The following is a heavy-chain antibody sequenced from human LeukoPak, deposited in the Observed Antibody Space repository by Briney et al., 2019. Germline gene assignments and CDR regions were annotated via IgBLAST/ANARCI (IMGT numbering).Heavy chain of an antibody. V-gene: IGHV1-69*13. J-gene: IGHJ4*02. CDR3: AREIEVYSSGWFLFY. D-gene: IGHD6-19*01. CDR1: GYTFTGYY. Sequence: EASVKVSCKASGYTFTGYYVHWVRQAPGQGLEWMGGIIPVFGTANYAQKFQGRVTITADESTSTAYMELSSLRSEDTAVYYCAREIEVYSSGWFLFYWGQGTLVTVSS. CDR2: IIPVFGTA.